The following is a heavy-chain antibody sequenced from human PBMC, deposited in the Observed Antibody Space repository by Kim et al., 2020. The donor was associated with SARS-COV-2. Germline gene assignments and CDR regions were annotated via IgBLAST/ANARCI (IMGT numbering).Heavy chain of an antibody. CDR1: GFTFSSYG. CDR2: ISYDGSNK. J-gene: IGHJ6*02. Sequence: GGSLRLSCAASGFTFSSYGMHWVRQAPGKGLEWVAVISYDGSNKYYADSVKGRFTISRDNSKNTLYLQMNSLRAEDTAVYYCAKTLEKGPYYYDSSGLDVWGQGNTVTVSS. D-gene: IGHD3-22*01. V-gene: IGHV3-30*18. CDR3: AKTLEKGPYYYDSSGLDV.